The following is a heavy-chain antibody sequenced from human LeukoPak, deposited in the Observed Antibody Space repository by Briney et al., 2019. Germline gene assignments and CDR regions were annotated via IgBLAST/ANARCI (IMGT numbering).Heavy chain of an antibody. CDR3: ARVKDGGVRGILTMSYYYYMDV. Sequence: SETLSLTCTVSGGSISGTSYYWGWIRQPPGKGLEWIGSIYYSGSTYYNPSLKSRVTISVDTSKNQFSLKLSSVTAADTAVYYCARVKDGGVRGILTMSYYYYMDVWGKGTTVTGSS. J-gene: IGHJ6*03. CDR2: IYYSGST. CDR1: GGSISGTSYY. V-gene: IGHV4-39*07. D-gene: IGHD3-10*01.